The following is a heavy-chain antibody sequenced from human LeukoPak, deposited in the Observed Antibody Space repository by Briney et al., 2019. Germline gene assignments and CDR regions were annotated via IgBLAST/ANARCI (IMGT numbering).Heavy chain of an antibody. Sequence: PSETLSLTCAVYGGSFSGYYWSWIRQPPGKGLEWIGEINHSGSINYNPSLKSRVTISVDTSKKQFSLKLSSVTAADTAVYYCARHYYDSSGYYPLYFDYWGQGTLVTVSS. CDR3: ARHYYDSSGYYPLYFDY. D-gene: IGHD3-22*01. V-gene: IGHV4-34*01. J-gene: IGHJ4*02. CDR1: GGSFSGYY. CDR2: INHSGSI.